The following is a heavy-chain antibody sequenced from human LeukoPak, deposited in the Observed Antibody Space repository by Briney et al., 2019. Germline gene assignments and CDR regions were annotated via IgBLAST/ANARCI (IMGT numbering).Heavy chain of an antibody. J-gene: IGHJ6*02. V-gene: IGHV4-34*01. Sequence: SETLSLTCAVYGGSFSGYYWSWIRQPPGKGLEWIGEINHSRSTNYNPSLKSRVTISVDTSKSQFSLKLSSVTAADTAVYYCARIVSYGDYDYYYYYGMDVWGQGTTVTVSS. CDR3: ARIVSYGDYDYYYYYGMDV. CDR2: INHSRST. CDR1: GGSFSGYY. D-gene: IGHD4-17*01.